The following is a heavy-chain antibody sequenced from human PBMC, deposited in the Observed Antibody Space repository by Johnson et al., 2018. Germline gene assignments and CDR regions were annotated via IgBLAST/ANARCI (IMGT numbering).Heavy chain of an antibody. CDR1: GFTFSTYA. Sequence: VQLQESGGSLVQPGGSLRVSCAASGFTFSTYAMNWVRQTPGKGLEWVSVIRSSSTYIYYADAVKGRFTISRDNANNLLYLQMNSLIAEDTAVYYCARGNYGVDVWGRGTTVTVSS. J-gene: IGHJ6*02. CDR2: IRSSSTYI. CDR3: ARGNYGVDV. V-gene: IGHV3-21*01.